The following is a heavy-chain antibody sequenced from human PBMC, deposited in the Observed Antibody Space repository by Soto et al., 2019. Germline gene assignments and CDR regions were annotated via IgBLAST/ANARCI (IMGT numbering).Heavy chain of an antibody. CDR1: GFTFSSYA. D-gene: IGHD2-15*01. CDR3: AKRRGAGGHFDY. CDR2: VSIGGST. J-gene: IGHJ4*02. V-gene: IGHV3-23*01. Sequence: GGSLRLSCAASGFTFSSYAMGWVRQGPGKGLEWVAVVSIGGSTHYADSVRGRFTISRDNSKNALSLQMNSLTAEDTAVYFCAKRRGAGGHFDYWGQGALVTVSS.